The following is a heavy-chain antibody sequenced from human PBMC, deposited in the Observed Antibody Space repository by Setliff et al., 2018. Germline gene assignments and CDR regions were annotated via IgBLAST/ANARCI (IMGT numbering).Heavy chain of an antibody. CDR1: GDSISSTYH. CDR3: TVYNTGSSKDHY. CDR2: INHSGST. D-gene: IGHD2-8*02. Sequence: SETLSLTCNVSGDSISSTYHWGWIRQSPGKGLEWIGEINHSGSTNYNPSLKSRVTISVDTSKNQFSLKLSSVTAADTALYYCTVYNTGSSKDHYWGQGTPVTSPQ. V-gene: IGHV4-38-2*02. J-gene: IGHJ4*02.